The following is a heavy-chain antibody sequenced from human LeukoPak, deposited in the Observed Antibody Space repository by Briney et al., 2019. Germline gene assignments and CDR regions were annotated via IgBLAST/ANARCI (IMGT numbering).Heavy chain of an antibody. CDR3: ARLKDAVTIFDC. V-gene: IGHV3-7*01. CDR2: IKEDGSDK. J-gene: IGHJ5*01. CDR1: GFTFSNYW. D-gene: IGHD4-17*01. Sequence: GGSLRLSCIASGFTFSNYWMSWVRQAPGKGLEWVASIKEDGSDKRYVDAVEGRFTISRDNTKNSLYVQMSSLRAEDTAMYYRARLKDAVTIFDCWGQGILVTVSS.